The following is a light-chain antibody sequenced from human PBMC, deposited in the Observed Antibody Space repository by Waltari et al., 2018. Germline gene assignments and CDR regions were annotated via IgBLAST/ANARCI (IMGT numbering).Light chain of an antibody. Sequence: SSELTQVPAVSVALGQTVSITCKGDNLTRYYASWYQQRPGKVPVLVLYGQKNRPSGIPDRFSGSASRNTASLTITGTQAEDEADYYCHSRDTISTRVFGGGTRLTV. CDR1: NLTRYY. CDR3: HSRDTISTRV. CDR2: GQK. J-gene: IGLJ3*02. V-gene: IGLV3-19*01.